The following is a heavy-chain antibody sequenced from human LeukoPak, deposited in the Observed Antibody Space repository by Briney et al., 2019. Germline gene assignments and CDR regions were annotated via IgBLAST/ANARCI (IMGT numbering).Heavy chain of an antibody. CDR3: AKDVGHN. CDR2: IKHDGTGR. Sequence: PGGSLRLSCAASGFTVSSNYMTWVRQVPGKGLEWVANIKHDGTGRYYVDSVKGRFTISRDNARTSLYLQMNSLRAEDTAVYYCAKDVGHNWGQGALVTVSS. V-gene: IGHV3-7*01. CDR1: GFTVSSNY. J-gene: IGHJ4*02.